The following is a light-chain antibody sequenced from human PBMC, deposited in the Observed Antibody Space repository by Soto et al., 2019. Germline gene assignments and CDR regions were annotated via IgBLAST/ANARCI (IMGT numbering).Light chain of an antibody. CDR1: RNIGSD. J-gene: IGKJ1*01. Sequence: ATQMTQSPVSLSASEGDRITITCRASRNIGSDLSWYQQKPGKAPTLLIYAASNLQSGVPSRFRGRRSGTEFTLTVSSLQPADFATYYCLQDHDDSWTFGQGTKVDIK. CDR2: AAS. V-gene: IGKV1-6*01. CDR3: LQDHDDSWT.